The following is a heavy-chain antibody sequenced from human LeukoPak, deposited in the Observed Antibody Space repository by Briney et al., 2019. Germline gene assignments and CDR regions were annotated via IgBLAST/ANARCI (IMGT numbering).Heavy chain of an antibody. CDR1: GGSFSGYY. CDR3: ARGSWTTVKYYFDY. CDR2: INHSGST. V-gene: IGHV4-34*01. Sequence: SPSVTLSLTCAVYGGSFSGYYWSWIRQPPGKGLEWIGEINHSGSTNYNPSLKSRVTISVDTSKNQFSLKLSSVTAADTAVYYCARGSWTTVKYYFDYWGQGTLVTVSS. D-gene: IGHD4-17*01. J-gene: IGHJ4*02.